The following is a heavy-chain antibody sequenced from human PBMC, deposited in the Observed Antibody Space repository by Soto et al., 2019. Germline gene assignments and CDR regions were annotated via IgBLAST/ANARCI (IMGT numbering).Heavy chain of an antibody. V-gene: IGHV3-23*01. Sequence: EVQLLESGGDLVQPGGSLRLSCAASGFTFSKFVMRWVRQTPGKGLEWVSTITETGGDTYYTDSVKGRFTISRDISKNTLYLQMTSLRAEDTALYYCTKASPDRHHMDVWGQGTTVTVSS. CDR3: TKASPDRHHMDV. J-gene: IGHJ6*02. CDR2: ITETGGDT. CDR1: GFTFSKFV.